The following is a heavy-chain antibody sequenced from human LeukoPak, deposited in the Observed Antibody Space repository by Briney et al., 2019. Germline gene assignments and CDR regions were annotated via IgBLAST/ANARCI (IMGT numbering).Heavy chain of an antibody. CDR1: GFTFISSG. CDR3: AKDSDYSSAWKN. CDR2: ISGSGGST. V-gene: IGHV3-23*01. D-gene: IGHD6-19*01. Sequence: GGSLRLSCAASGFTFISSGMNWVRQAPGKGLEWVSAISGSGGSTYHADSVKGRFIISRDNAKNTLYLQMNSLRAEDTAVYYCAKDSDYSSAWKNWGQGTLVTVSS. J-gene: IGHJ4*02.